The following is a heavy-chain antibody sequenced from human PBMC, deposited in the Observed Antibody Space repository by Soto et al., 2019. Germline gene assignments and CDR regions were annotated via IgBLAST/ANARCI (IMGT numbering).Heavy chain of an antibody. Sequence: GGSLRLSCAASGFTFSSYAMSWVRQAPGKGLEWVSAISGSGGSTYYADSVKGRFTISRDNSKNTLYLQMNSLRAEDTAVYYCSIPPITGYSNGWYFQHWGQGTLVTVSS. J-gene: IGHJ1*01. CDR3: SIPPITGYSNGWYFQH. CDR2: ISGSGGST. D-gene: IGHD6-19*01. CDR1: GFTFSSYA. V-gene: IGHV3-23*01.